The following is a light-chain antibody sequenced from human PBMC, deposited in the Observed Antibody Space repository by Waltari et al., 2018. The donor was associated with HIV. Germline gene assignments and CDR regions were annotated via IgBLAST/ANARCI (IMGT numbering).Light chain of an antibody. CDR2: END. CDR1: TSHIVNNY. V-gene: IGLV1-51*02. Sequence: QSILTRPPSVSAAPGHNVTISCSVTTSHIVNNYVSWSQHLPGTAPKLLIFENDKRPSEIPDRFSGSKSGTSATLAIIGLQPGDEADYYCGTWDTSLTAYVFTTGTKVSV. J-gene: IGLJ1*01. CDR3: GTWDTSLTAYV.